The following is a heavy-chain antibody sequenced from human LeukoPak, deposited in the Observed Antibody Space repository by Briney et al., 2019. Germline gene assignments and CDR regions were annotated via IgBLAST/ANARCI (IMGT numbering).Heavy chain of an antibody. D-gene: IGHD4-17*01. CDR3: ARVGDYHAFDI. V-gene: IGHV3-21*01. CDR2: ISSSSSYI. CDR1: GFTFSSYS. Sequence: GGSLRLSCAASGFTFSSYSMNWVRQAPGKGLEWVSSISSSSSYIYYADSVKGRFTTSRDNAKNSLYLQMDSLRAEDTAVYYCARVGDYHAFDIWGQGTMVTVSS. J-gene: IGHJ3*02.